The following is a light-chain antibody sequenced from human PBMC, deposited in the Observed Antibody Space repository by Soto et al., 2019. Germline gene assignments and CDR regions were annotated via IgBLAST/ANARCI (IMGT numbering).Light chain of an antibody. CDR1: QNIDNK. Sequence: EIVVPESRATLSGSPGERATLSCRASQNIDNKLVWYQQKPGQVPRLLIYDASTRATGIPARFSGSGSGTEFTLTINSLQPEDFATYYCQQSYNTPQTFGQGTKVDIK. J-gene: IGKJ1*01. CDR3: QQSYNTPQT. V-gene: IGKV3-15*01. CDR2: DAS.